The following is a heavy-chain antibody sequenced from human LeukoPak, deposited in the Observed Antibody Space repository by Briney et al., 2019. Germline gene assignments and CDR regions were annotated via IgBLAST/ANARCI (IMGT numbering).Heavy chain of an antibody. V-gene: IGHV1-8*01. CDR1: GFTFTSYD. Sequence: ASVKVSCKASGFTFTSYDINWVRQTTGQGLEWMGWMNPNNGNTGYAQKFQGRVTMTRDTSISTAYMELRSLRSEDTAVYYCARAQGSSGLDYWGQGTLVTVSS. D-gene: IGHD6-19*01. CDR3: ARAQGSSGLDY. J-gene: IGHJ4*02. CDR2: MNPNNGNT.